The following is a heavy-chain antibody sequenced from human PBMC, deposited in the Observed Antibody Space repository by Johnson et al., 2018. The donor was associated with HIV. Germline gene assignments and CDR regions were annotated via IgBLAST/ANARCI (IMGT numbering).Heavy chain of an antibody. D-gene: IGHD5-18*01. CDR2: IYSGDTT. Sequence: VQLVESGGGVVQPGRSLRLSCAASGFTVSTNYMSWIRQAPGKGLEWVSVIYSGDTTYYAGSVKGRFTISSDNSKNTLYLQMNSLRVDDTAIYYCARAYTYGAFDIWGQGTMVTVSS. CDR3: ARAYTYGAFDI. CDR1: GFTVSTNY. J-gene: IGHJ3*02. V-gene: IGHV3-66*01.